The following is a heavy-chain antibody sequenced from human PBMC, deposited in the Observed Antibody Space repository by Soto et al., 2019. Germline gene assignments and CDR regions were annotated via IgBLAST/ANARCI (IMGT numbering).Heavy chain of an antibody. CDR1: GGSISSSSYY. CDR2: VYYSGST. D-gene: IGHD4-4*01. CDR3: ATYANYNHY. J-gene: IGHJ4*02. Sequence: SETLSLTSTVSGGSISSSSYYWGWIRQPPGKGLEWIGSVYYSGSTNYNPSLKSRVTISVDTSKNQFSLKLNSVTAADTAVYYCATYANYNHYWGQGTLVTVSS. V-gene: IGHV4-39*07.